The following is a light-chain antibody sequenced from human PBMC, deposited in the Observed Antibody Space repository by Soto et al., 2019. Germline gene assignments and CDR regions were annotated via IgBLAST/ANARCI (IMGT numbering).Light chain of an antibody. CDR2: EVN. CDR1: SSDVGNYNY. V-gene: IGLV2-8*01. CDR3: TSYAGVSNPVI. J-gene: IGLJ2*01. Sequence: QSALTQPPSASGSPGQSVTISCTGTSSDVGNYNYVSWYQQHPDKAPKLMIYEVNKRPSGVPDRFSGSKSGNTASLTVSGLPAEDEADYYCTSYAGVSNPVIIGEGTQLTVL.